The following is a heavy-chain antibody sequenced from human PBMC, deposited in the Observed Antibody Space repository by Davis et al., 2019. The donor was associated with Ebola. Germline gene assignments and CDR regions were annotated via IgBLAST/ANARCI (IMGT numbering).Heavy chain of an antibody. CDR3: AKGDRTPLYYDTSDDY. Sequence: GGSLRLSCSASGFPFSSYSMNWVRQAPGKGLEWVSSISGSGDSTSYADSVKGRFTMSRDNSGNTLYLQMNSLRVEDTAVYYCAKGDRTPLYYDTSDDYWGQGTLVTVSS. V-gene: IGHV3-23*01. D-gene: IGHD3-22*01. CDR2: ISGSGDST. CDR1: GFPFSSYS. J-gene: IGHJ4*02.